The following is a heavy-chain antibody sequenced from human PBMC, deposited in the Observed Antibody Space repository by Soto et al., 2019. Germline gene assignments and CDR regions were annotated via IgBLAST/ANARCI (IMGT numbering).Heavy chain of an antibody. V-gene: IGHV3-23*01. J-gene: IGHJ4*02. Sequence: GGSLRLSCAASGFTFSSYAMSWVRQAPGKGLEWVSAISGSGGSTYYADSVKGRFTISRDNSKNTLYLQMNSLRAEDTAVYYCAKFYEYSHPMAPVHFDYWGQGTLVTVSS. CDR1: GFTFSSYA. D-gene: IGHD6-6*01. CDR3: AKFYEYSHPMAPVHFDY. CDR2: ISGSGGST.